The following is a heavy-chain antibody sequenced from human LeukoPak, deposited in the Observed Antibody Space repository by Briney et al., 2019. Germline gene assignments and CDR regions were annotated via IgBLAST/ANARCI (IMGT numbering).Heavy chain of an antibody. D-gene: IGHD5-12*01. J-gene: IGHJ4*02. CDR2: IKGDGSST. CDR1: GLTFSSYW. CDR3: AGWGDSGYDHS. Sequence: GGSLRLSCAGSGLTFSSYWMHWVRQAPGKGLVWDSRIKGDGSSTSYADSVKGRFTISRDNTKNTLYLQMNSLRAEDTAVYYCAGWGDSGYDHSWGQGTLVTVSS. V-gene: IGHV3-74*01.